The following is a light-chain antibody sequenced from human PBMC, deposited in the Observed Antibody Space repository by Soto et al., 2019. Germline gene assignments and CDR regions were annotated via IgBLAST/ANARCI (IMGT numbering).Light chain of an antibody. CDR1: QSVNSN. J-gene: IGKJ3*01. CDR3: QQYGTSPFT. V-gene: IGKV3-20*01. CDR2: GAS. Sequence: VLTQSPATLSVSPGERATLSCRASQSVNSNLAWYQEKPGQAPRLFIYGASSRATGIPDRFSGSGSGTDFTLTISRLEPEDFAVYYCQQYGTSPFTFGPGTKVDIK.